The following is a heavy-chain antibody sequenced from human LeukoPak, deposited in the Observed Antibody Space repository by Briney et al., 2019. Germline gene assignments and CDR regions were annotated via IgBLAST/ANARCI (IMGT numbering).Heavy chain of an antibody. V-gene: IGHV3-30*02. CDR1: GFIFSNYD. CDR2: LRYDETNE. D-gene: IGHD6-13*01. CDR3: ARGWYFDS. J-gene: IGHJ4*02. Sequence: GGSLRLSCAASGFIFSNYDMHWVRQAPGKGLEWVAFLRYDETNEHYADSLKGRFTISRDNSKDALYLHMNSLRVEDTAVYYCARGWYFDSWGQGTLVTVSS.